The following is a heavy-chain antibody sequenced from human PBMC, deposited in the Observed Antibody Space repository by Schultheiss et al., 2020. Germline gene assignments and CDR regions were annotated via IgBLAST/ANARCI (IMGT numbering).Heavy chain of an antibody. Sequence: GSLRLSCAVYGGSFSGYYWSWIRQPPGKGLEWIGEINHSGSTNYNPSLKSRVTISVDTSKNQFSLKLSSVTAADTAVYYCARRVRGSYGAGDYFDYWGQGTLVTVSS. D-gene: IGHD1-26*01. CDR1: GGSFSGYY. CDR2: INHSGST. CDR3: ARRVRGSYGAGDYFDY. V-gene: IGHV4-34*01. J-gene: IGHJ4*02.